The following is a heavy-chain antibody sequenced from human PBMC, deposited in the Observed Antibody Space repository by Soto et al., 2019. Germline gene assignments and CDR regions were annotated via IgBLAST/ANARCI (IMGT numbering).Heavy chain of an antibody. D-gene: IGHD5-12*01. J-gene: IGHJ6*03. V-gene: IGHV4-59*01. CDR1: GGSISSYY. Sequence: SETLSLTCTVSGGSISSYYWIWIRQPPGKGLEWIGYIYYSGSTNYNPSLKSRVTISVDTSKNQFSLKLSSVTAADTAVYYCARNKGVATIRPYYYMDVWGKGTTVTVSS. CDR2: IYYSGST. CDR3: ARNKGVATIRPYYYMDV.